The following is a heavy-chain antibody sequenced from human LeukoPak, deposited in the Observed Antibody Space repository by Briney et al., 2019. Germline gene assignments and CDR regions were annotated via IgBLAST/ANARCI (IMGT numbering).Heavy chain of an antibody. CDR1: GYTLTELS. CDR3: ARHSMVYRAIDF. D-gene: IGHD2-8*01. Sequence: ASVKVSCKVSGYTLTELSMHWVRQAPGKGLEWMGGFDPEDGETIYAQKFQGRVTMTEDTSTDTAYMELSSLRSEDTAVYYCARHSMVYRAIDFWGQGTLVTVSS. J-gene: IGHJ4*02. CDR2: FDPEDGET. V-gene: IGHV1-24*01.